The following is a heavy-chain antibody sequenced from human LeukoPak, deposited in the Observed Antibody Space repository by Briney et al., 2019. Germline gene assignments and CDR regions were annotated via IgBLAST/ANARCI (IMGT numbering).Heavy chain of an antibody. J-gene: IGHJ6*03. D-gene: IGHD1-7*01. Sequence: GGSLRLSCAASGFAFSSYAMSWVRQAPGKGLEWVSAISGTGDSTYYADSVRGRFTISRDNSKNTLYLQMNSLRAEDTAVYYCAKDHAGTTYYYYMDVWGKGTTVTVSS. CDR2: ISGTGDST. CDR1: GFAFSSYA. V-gene: IGHV3-23*01. CDR3: AKDHAGTTYYYYMDV.